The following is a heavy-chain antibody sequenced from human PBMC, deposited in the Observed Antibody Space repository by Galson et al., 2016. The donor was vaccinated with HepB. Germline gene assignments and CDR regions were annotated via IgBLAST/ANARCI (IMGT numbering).Heavy chain of an antibody. CDR3: AATLNSGKQLAIYYYYAMDV. CDR1: GGSISSSSYY. J-gene: IGHJ6*02. D-gene: IGHD6-13*01. Sequence: ETLSLTCTVSGGSISSSSYYWGWIRQPPGKGLVWIGSIYYSGSTYYNPSLKSRVTISVDTSKNPFSLKLSSVTAADTAVYYCAATLNSGKQLAIYYYYAMDVWGQGTTVTVSS. CDR2: IYYSGST. V-gene: IGHV4-39*01.